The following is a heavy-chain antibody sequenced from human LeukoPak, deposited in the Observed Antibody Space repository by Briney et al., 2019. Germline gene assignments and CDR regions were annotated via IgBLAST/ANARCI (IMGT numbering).Heavy chain of an antibody. D-gene: IGHD3-22*01. CDR3: ARRRYYDDTGYLD. Sequence: SETLSLTCTISGGSISSSSYYWDWIRQYPWKGLEWLGTIYYSGSTYYNASLKSRLFISVDTSNNQFSLRRSFVTAADTAVYYCARRRYYDDTGYLDWGQGTLITVSS. V-gene: IGHV4-39*01. CDR1: GGSISSSSYY. CDR2: IYYSGST. J-gene: IGHJ1*01.